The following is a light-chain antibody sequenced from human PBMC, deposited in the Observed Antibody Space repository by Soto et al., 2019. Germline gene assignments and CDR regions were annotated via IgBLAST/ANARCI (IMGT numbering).Light chain of an antibody. CDR3: SSYTAISTPYV. CDR2: EVS. V-gene: IGLV2-14*01. Sequence: QSALTQPASVSGSPGQSITISCTGTSGDVGGYNYVSWYQQHPGKAPKVMIYEVSNRPSGVSNRFSGSKSGNTASLTISRLQAEDDADYYCSSYTAISTPYVFGTGTKLTVL. CDR1: SGDVGGYNY. J-gene: IGLJ1*01.